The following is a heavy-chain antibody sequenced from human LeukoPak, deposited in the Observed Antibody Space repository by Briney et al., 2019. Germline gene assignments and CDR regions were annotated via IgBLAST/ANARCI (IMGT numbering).Heavy chain of an antibody. CDR2: IFGDNST. V-gene: IGHV3-53*01. D-gene: IGHD3-10*01. J-gene: IGHJ5*02. CDR3: ATDYTHGGA. Sequence: GGSLRLSCAASGLTVRSNYMNWVRQAPGKGLEWVSLIFGDNSTHYADSVRGRFTISRDNAKNSLYLQMSSLRADDTAVYYCATDYTHGGAWGQGTLVTVSS. CDR1: GLTVRSNY.